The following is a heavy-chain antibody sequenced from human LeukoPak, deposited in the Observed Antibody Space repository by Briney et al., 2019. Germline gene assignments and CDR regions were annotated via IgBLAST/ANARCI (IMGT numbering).Heavy chain of an antibody. CDR2: INPTGDKT. V-gene: IGHV1-46*01. Sequence: ASVKVSCKASGYTFTHHYMHWVRQAPGQGLEWMGLINPTGDKTWYAQKFQGRVTLTRDMSTTTDYMELSSLTSEDTAVYHCARDNSMENTAWWFDPWGQGTLVIVSS. D-gene: IGHD1-1*01. CDR1: GYTFTHHY. J-gene: IGHJ5*02. CDR3: ARDNSMENTAWWFDP.